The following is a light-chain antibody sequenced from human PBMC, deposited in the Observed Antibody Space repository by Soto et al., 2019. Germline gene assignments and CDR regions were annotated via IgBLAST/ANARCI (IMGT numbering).Light chain of an antibody. V-gene: IGKV3D-20*02. J-gene: IGKJ4*01. CDR3: HQRNNWPLT. CDR1: QSVSSSY. CDR2: GAS. Sequence: EIVLTQSPGTLSLSPGERATLSCRASQSVSSSYLAWYQQKPGQAPRLLIYGASSRATGIPARFSGSGSGTDFTLTISSLEPEDFAVYYCHQRNNWPLTFGGGTKVEIK.